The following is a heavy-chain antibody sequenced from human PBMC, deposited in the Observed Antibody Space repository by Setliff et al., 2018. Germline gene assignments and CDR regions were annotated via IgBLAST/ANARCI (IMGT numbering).Heavy chain of an antibody. J-gene: IGHJ3*02. Sequence: GGSLRLSCAASDFSVTTNYMNWVRQAPGKGLDWVSAISSGGSKFYADSVKGRFTISRDKAKNTLYLQMNSLRAEDTAIYYCVRQLRHAFDIWGQGTMVTVSS. D-gene: IGHD1-1*01. CDR2: ISSGGSK. CDR3: VRQLRHAFDI. CDR1: DFSVTTNY. V-gene: IGHV3-53*01.